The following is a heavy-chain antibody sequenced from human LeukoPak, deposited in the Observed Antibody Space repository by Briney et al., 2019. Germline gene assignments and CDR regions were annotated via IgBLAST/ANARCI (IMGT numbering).Heavy chain of an antibody. CDR1: GFTFSDYY. CDR2: ISSSGSTI. Sequence: GGSLRLSCAASGFTFSDYYMSWIRQAPGKGLEWVSYISSSGSTIYYADSVKGRFTISRHNAKNSLYLQMNSLRAEDTAVYYCAATPRIQRKPDYFDYWGQGTLVTVSS. J-gene: IGHJ4*02. CDR3: AATPRIQRKPDYFDY. D-gene: IGHD5-18*01. V-gene: IGHV3-11*01.